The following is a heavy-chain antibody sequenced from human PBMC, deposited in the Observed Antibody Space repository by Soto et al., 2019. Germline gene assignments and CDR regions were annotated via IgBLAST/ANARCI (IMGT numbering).Heavy chain of an antibody. J-gene: IGHJ4*02. CDR1: GFSLSSTRMA. CDR2: IYWDDDK. V-gene: IGHV2-5*02. CDR3: AHIVVAGLGYYFDY. Sequence: QITLKESGPTLVQPTQTITLTCTFSGFSLSSTRMAVGWIRQPPRKALEWLALIYWDDDKRYSPFLKSRLTITKATSKNQLVLTMSNMDPVDTARYYCAHIVVAGLGYYFDYWGQGTLVTVSS. D-gene: IGHD6-19*01.